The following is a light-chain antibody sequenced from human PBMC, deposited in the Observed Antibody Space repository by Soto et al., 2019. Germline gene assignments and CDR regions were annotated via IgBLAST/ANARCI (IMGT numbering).Light chain of an antibody. CDR1: QRVDSY. V-gene: IGKV1-39*01. J-gene: IGKJ1*01. CDR3: QQTYTSVAT. CDR2: AAS. Sequence: DIPLTQSPSFLSASLVDSVTLXWQTSQRVDSYIHWYQHQSGKPPKLLIYAASTLQDGVPSRFSGGGSGTAFSLIITGLQPGDSATYYCQQTYTSVATFGQGTKVDIK.